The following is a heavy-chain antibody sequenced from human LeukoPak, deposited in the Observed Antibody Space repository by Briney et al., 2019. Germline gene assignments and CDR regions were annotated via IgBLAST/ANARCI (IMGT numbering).Heavy chain of an antibody. D-gene: IGHD3-10*01. CDR3: ARDAAYYYGSGSPRLFDP. CDR2: IYSGGST. Sequence: GGSLRLSCAASGFTVSSNYMSWVRQAPGKGLEWVSVIYSGGSTYYADSVKGRFTISRDNSKNTLYLQMNSLRAEDTAVYYCARDAAYYYGSGSPRLFDPWGQGTLVTVS. CDR1: GFTVSSNY. V-gene: IGHV3-53*01. J-gene: IGHJ5*02.